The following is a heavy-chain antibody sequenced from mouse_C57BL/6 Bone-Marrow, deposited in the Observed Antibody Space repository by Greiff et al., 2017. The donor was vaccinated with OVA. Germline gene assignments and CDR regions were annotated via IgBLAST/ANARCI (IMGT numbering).Heavy chain of an antibody. CDR1: GYTFTSYG. CDR3: ESGMITNYFAY. J-gene: IGHJ2*01. CDR2: IYPRSGNT. Sequence: QVQLKQSGAELARPGASVKLSCKASGYTFTSYGISWVKQRTGQGLEWIGEIYPRSGNTYYNEKFKGKATLTADKSSSTAYMELRSLTSEDSAVYSCESGMITNYFAYWGQGTPLTVSS. V-gene: IGHV1-81*01. D-gene: IGHD2-4*01.